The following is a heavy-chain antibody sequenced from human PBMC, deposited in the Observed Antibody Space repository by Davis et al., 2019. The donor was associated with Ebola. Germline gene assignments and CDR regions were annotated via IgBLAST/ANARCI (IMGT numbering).Heavy chain of an antibody. Sequence: GGSLRLSCAASGFIVSDKYMSWVRQAPGKGLEWVSYISGDSLYTNYADSVRGRLTISRDDAKNSLYLQMNSLRAEDTAVYYCMKVRYYSTWRGGFDSWGQGALVTVSS. CDR3: MKVRYYSTWRGGFDS. CDR1: GFIVSDKY. V-gene: IGHV3-11*05. CDR2: ISGDSLYT. D-gene: IGHD2-2*01. J-gene: IGHJ4*02.